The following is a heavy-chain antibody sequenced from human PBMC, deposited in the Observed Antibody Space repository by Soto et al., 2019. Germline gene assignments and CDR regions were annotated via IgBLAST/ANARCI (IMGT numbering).Heavy chain of an antibody. CDR2: IYYSGGT. CDR1: GGSISSSSYY. J-gene: IGHJ4*02. D-gene: IGHD3-3*01. Sequence: PSETLSLTCTVSGGSISSSSYYWGWIRQPPGKGLEWIGSIYYSGGTYYNPSLKSRVTISVDTSKNQFSLKLSSVTAADTAVYYCRETYYDFWSGYNDYWGQGTLVTVSS. V-gene: IGHV4-39*01. CDR3: RETYYDFWSGYNDY.